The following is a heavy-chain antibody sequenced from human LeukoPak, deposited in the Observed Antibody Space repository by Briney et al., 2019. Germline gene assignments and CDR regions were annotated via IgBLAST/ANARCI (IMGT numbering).Heavy chain of an antibody. Sequence: KTSETLSLTCAVYGGSFSGYYWSWIRQSPGRGLDWIGDINHSGTTNYNPSLKSRLSISVDTSENQFSLRLTSVTAADTAVYYCAGLQGHNYYYMDVWGEGTTVTVSS. V-gene: IGHV4-34*01. CDR3: AGLQGHNYYYMDV. CDR1: GGSFSGYY. J-gene: IGHJ6*03. CDR2: INHSGTT.